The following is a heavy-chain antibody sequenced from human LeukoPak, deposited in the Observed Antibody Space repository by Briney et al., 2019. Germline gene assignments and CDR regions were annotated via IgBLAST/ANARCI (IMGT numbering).Heavy chain of an antibody. CDR3: ATDLRGVSYGSLVDI. J-gene: IGHJ3*02. CDR1: GYTLTELS. V-gene: IGHV1-24*01. D-gene: IGHD5-18*01. Sequence: ASVKVSCKVSGYTLTELSMHWVRQAPGKGLEWMGGFDPEDGETIYAQKFQGRVTMTEDTSTDTAYMELSSLRSEDTAVYYCATDLRGVSYGSLVDIWGQGTMVTVSS. CDR2: FDPEDGET.